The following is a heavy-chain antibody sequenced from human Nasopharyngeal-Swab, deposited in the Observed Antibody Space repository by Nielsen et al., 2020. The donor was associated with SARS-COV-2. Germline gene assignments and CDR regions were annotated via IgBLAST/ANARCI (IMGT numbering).Heavy chain of an antibody. V-gene: IGHV4-4*07. Sequence: SETLSLTCTVSGGSISSYYWSWIRQPSGKGLEWIGRIYTSGRTNYNPSLKSRVTMSVDTSKNQFSLKLSSVTAADTAVYYCARGSRFTIFGVVPDYYYGMDVWGQGTTVTVSS. D-gene: IGHD3-3*01. CDR3: ARGSRFTIFGVVPDYYYGMDV. CDR1: GGSISSYY. J-gene: IGHJ6*02. CDR2: IYTSGRT.